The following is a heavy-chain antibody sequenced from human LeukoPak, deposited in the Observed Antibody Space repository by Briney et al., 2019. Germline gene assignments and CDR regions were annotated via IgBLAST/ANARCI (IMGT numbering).Heavy chain of an antibody. J-gene: IGHJ1*01. CDR3: AKDLRYGGNFFN. V-gene: IGHV3-23*01. D-gene: IGHD4-23*01. CDR1: GFTFSSYG. CDR2: ISGSGGST. Sequence: GGSLRLSCAASGFTFSSYGMSWVRQAPGKGLEWVSAISGSGGSTYYADSVKGRFTISRDNSRNTLYLQMNSLRAEDTAVYYCAKDLRYGGNFFNWGQGTLVTVSS.